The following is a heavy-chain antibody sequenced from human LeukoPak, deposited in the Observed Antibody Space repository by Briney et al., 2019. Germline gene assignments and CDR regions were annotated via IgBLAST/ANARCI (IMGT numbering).Heavy chain of an antibody. CDR3: ATDRRITIFGVVIIPSN. CDR1: GYTFTGYY. J-gene: IGHJ4*02. CDR2: INPNSGGT. D-gene: IGHD3-3*01. Sequence: ASVKVSCKTSGYTFTGYYMHWVRQAPGQGLEWMGWINPNSGGTNYAQKFQGRVTMTRDTSISTAYMELSRLRSDDTAVYYCATDRRITIFGVVIIPSNWGQGTLVTVSS. V-gene: IGHV1-2*02.